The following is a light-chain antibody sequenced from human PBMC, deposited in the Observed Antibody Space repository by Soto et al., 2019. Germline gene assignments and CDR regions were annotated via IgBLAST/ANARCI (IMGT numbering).Light chain of an antibody. CDR3: QQYGNSPWT. J-gene: IGKJ1*01. CDR1: QSVSSNY. Sequence: EIVLTQSPGTLSLSPGERATLSCRASQSVSSNYLAWYQQKPGQAPRLFIYGASSRATGIPDRFSGSGSGTDFTLTISRLEPEDFAVYHCQQYGNSPWTFGQGTKVDIK. CDR2: GAS. V-gene: IGKV3-20*01.